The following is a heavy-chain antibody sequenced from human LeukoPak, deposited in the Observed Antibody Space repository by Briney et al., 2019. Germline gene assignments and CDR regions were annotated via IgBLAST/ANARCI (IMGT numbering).Heavy chain of an antibody. CDR1: GGSISSYY. CDR2: IYTSGST. D-gene: IGHD3-10*01. J-gene: IGHJ3*02. Sequence: SETLSLTCTVSGGSISSYYWSWIRQPAGKGLEWIGRIYTSGSTNYNPSLKSRVTMSVDTSKNQFSLKLSSVTAAVTAVYYCARDYYYGSGSYWVAFDIWGQGTMVTVSS. CDR3: ARDYYYGSGSYWVAFDI. V-gene: IGHV4-4*07.